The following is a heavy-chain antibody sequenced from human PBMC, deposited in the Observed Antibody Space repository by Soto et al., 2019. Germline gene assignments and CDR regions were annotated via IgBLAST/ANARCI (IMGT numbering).Heavy chain of an antibody. V-gene: IGHV4-34*01. Sequence: LPETLSLTCAVYGGSFSGYYWSWIRQPPGKGLEWIGEINHSGSTNYNPSLKSRVTISVDTSKNQFSLKLSSVTAADTAVYYCARAVGYCSGGSCVTYYFDYWGQGTLVTVSS. D-gene: IGHD2-15*01. CDR3: ARAVGYCSGGSCVTYYFDY. CDR2: INHSGST. J-gene: IGHJ4*02. CDR1: GGSFSGYY.